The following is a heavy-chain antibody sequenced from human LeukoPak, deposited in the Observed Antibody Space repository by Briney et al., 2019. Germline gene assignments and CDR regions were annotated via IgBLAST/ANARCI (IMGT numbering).Heavy chain of an antibody. Sequence: GGSLRLSCAASGFTFSYYYMHWVRQVPGKGLVWVSHIEGDGRTTSYADSVKGRFTISRDNAKNTLYLQMNGLRVEDTAVYFCARGMDYYDNRGYTTDSWGQGTLVTVAS. CDR2: IEGDGRTT. D-gene: IGHD3-22*01. CDR1: GFTFSYYY. V-gene: IGHV3-74*01. CDR3: ARGMDYYDNRGYTTDS. J-gene: IGHJ4*02.